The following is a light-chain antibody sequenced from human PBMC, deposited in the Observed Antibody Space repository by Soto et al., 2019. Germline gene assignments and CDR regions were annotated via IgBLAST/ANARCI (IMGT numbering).Light chain of an antibody. J-gene: IGLJ1*01. CDR3: SSYTSSSTLVV. Sequence: QSALTQPASVSGSPRQSITISCTGTSSDVGGYNYVSWYQQHPGKAPKLMIYDVSNRPSGVSNRFSGSKSGNTASLTISGLQAEDEADDYCSSYTSSSTLVVFGTGTKLTVL. CDR2: DVS. CDR1: SSDVGGYNY. V-gene: IGLV2-14*01.